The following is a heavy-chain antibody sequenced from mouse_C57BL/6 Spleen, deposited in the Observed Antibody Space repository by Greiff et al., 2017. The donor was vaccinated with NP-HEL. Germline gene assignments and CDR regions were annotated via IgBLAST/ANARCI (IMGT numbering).Heavy chain of an antibody. D-gene: IGHD2-4*01. Sequence: QVQLQQPGAELVKPGASVKLSCKASGYTFTSYWMHWVKQRPGRGLEWIGWIDPNSGGTKYNEKFQCKATLTVDKPSSTAYMQLSSLTSEDSAVYYCARGLDYDGAWFAYWGQGTLVTVSA. V-gene: IGHV1-72*01. CDR3: ARGLDYDGAWFAY. J-gene: IGHJ3*01. CDR1: GYTFTSYW. CDR2: IDPNSGGT.